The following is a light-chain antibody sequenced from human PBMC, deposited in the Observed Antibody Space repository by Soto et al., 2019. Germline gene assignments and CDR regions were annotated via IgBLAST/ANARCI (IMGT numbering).Light chain of an antibody. Sequence: PGERATLSCRASQSVSSYLAWYQQKPGQAPRLLIYDASNRATGIPARFSGSGSGTDFTLTISSLEPEDFAVYYCQQRSNWPPEGLTFGGGTKVEIK. CDR1: QSVSSY. J-gene: IGKJ4*01. CDR3: QQRSNWPPEGLT. CDR2: DAS. V-gene: IGKV3-11*01.